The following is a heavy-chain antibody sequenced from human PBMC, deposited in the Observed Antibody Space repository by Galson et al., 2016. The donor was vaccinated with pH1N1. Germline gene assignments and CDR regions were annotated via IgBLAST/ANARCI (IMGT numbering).Heavy chain of an antibody. CDR3: AKDLLIPGMTPVINPDDY. V-gene: IGHV3-30*02. CDR1: GFSFSRYG. CDR2: IRTDGINK. D-gene: IGHD4-17*01. J-gene: IGHJ4*02. Sequence: SLRLSCAAAGFSFSRYGFHWVRQAPGKGLEWVAFIRTDGINKNYADSVKGRVTISRDNSGNTLFLQMNGLRAEDTAVYYCAKDLLIPGMTPVINPDDYWGQGTLVTVSS.